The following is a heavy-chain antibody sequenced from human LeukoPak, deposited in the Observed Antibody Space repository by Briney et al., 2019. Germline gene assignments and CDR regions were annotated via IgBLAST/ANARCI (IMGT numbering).Heavy chain of an antibody. CDR1: GFTFSSYA. CDR2: ISGSGGST. Sequence: GGSLRLSCAASGFTFSSYAMSWVRQAPGKGLEWVSAISGSGGSTYYADSVKGRFTISRDNSKNTLYLQMNSLRAEDTAVYYCAKKPPPMVRGVLNLYFDYWGQGTLVTVSS. CDR3: AKKPPPMVRGVLNLYFDY. D-gene: IGHD3-10*01. V-gene: IGHV3-23*01. J-gene: IGHJ4*02.